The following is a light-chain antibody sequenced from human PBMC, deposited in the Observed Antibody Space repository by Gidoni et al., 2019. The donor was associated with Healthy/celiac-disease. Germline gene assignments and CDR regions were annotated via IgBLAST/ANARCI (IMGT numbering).Light chain of an antibody. Sequence: DIQMTQSPSSLSASVGDRVTITCRASQSNSSYLNCYQQKPGKAPKLLIYAASSLQSGVPSRFSVSGSGTDFTLTISSLQPEDFATYDCQQSYSTPYTFGQGTKLEIK. CDR3: QQSYSTPYT. V-gene: IGKV1-39*01. CDR1: QSNSSY. CDR2: AAS. J-gene: IGKJ2*01.